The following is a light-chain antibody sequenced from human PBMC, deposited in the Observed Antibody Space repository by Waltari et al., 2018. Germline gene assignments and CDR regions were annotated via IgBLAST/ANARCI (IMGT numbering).Light chain of an antibody. V-gene: IGLV2-8*01. Sequence: QSALTQPPSASGSPGQSVTIPCTGPSTDLVVYNSFPWYQQHPGKAPQLLIYEVTERPSGVPDRFSGSKSGNTASLTVSGLQGEDEADYYCASFAGSNNLFGGGTKLTVL. CDR1: STDLVVYNS. J-gene: IGLJ2*01. CDR2: EVT. CDR3: ASFAGSNNL.